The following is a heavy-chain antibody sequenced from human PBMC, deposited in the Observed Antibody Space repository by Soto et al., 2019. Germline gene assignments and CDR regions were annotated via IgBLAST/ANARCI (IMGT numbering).Heavy chain of an antibody. CDR1: GFTFSSYA. D-gene: IGHD1-20*01. V-gene: IGHV3-23*01. J-gene: IGHJ4*02. Sequence: EVQLLESGGGLVQPGGSLRLSCAASGFTFSSYAMSWVRQAPGKGLEWVSAISSSGGSTYYADSVKGRFTISRDNSKNTXXLQMNSLRAEDTAAYHCAKVMKDSSRYNWNDAADYWGQGTLVTVSS. CDR3: AKVMKDSSRYNWNDAADY. CDR2: ISSSGGST.